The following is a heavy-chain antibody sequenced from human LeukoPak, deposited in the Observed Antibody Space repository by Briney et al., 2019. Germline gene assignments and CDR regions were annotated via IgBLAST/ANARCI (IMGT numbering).Heavy chain of an antibody. J-gene: IGHJ4*02. CDR2: ISYDGSNK. Sequence: GGSLRLSCAASGFTFSSYAMHWVRQAPGKGLEWVAVISYDGSNKYYGDSVKGRFTISRDNSKNTLYLQMNNLRAEDAAVYYCANCNGWLPHNYWGRGTLVTVSS. V-gene: IGHV3-30-3*01. CDR1: GFTFSSYA. CDR3: ANCNGWLPHNY. D-gene: IGHD3-9*01.